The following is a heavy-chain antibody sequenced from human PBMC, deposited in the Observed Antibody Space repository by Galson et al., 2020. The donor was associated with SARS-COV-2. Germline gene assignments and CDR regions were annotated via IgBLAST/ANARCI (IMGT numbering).Heavy chain of an antibody. CDR3: ARAPGRYCSGGSCGYYYYMDV. CDR1: GGSISSGGYY. J-gene: IGHJ6*03. CDR2: IYYSGST. Sequence: SETLSLTCTVSGGSISSGGYYWSWIRQHPGKGLEWIGYIYYSGSTYYNPSLKSRVTISVDTSQNQFSLKLSSVTAADTAVYYCARAPGRYCSGGSCGYYYYMDVWGKGTTVTVSS. D-gene: IGHD2-15*01. V-gene: IGHV4-31*03.